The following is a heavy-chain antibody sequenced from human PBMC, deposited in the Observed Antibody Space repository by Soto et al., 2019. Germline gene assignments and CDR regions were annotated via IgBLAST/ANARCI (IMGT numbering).Heavy chain of an antibody. CDR1: GFTFTSSA. Sequence: QMQLVQSGPEVKKPGTSVKVSCKASGFTFTSSAVQWVRQARGQRLEWIGWIVVGSGNTNYAQKFQERVTITRDMSTSTAYMELSSLRSEDTAVYYCARCWYSSGWYGAYFDYWGQGTLVTVSS. J-gene: IGHJ4*02. D-gene: IGHD6-19*01. CDR3: ARCWYSSGWYGAYFDY. CDR2: IVVGSGNT. V-gene: IGHV1-58*01.